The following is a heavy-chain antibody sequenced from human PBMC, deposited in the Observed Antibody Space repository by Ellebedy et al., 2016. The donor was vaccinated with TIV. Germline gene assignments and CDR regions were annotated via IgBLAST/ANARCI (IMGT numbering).Heavy chain of an antibody. CDR1: GYTFTGYY. CDR2: INPNSGGT. D-gene: IGHD4-11*01. J-gene: IGHJ5*02. V-gene: IGHV1-2*02. CDR3: AREKTNNWFDP. Sequence: AASVKVSCKASGYTFTGYYMHWVRQAPGQGLEWMGWINPNSGGTNYAQKFQGRVTMTRDTSISTAYMELTRLRSDDTAVYYCAREKTNNWFDPWGQGTLVTVSS.